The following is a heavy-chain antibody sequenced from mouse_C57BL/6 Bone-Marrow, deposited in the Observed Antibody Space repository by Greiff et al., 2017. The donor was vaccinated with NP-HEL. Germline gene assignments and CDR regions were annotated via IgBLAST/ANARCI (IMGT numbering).Heavy chain of an antibody. V-gene: IGHV1-54*01. CDR2: INPGSGGT. D-gene: IGHD2-5*01. CDR3: ASGGYSNYEQDY. Sequence: QVQLKQSGAELVRPGTSVKVSCKASGYAFTNYLIEWVKQRPGQGLEWIGVINPGSGGTNYNEKFKGKATLTADKSSSTAYMQLSSLTSEDSAVYFCASGGYSNYEQDYWGQGTTLTVSS. J-gene: IGHJ2*01. CDR1: GYAFTNYL.